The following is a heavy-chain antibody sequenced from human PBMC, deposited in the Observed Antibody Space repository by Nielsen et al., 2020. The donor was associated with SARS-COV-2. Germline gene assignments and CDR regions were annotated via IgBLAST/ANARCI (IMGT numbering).Heavy chain of an antibody. CDR1: GGSVNNNDW. J-gene: IGHJ6*03. CDR3: ARGDLVVVPSPLLGLGPIFYYFCLDV. V-gene: IGHV4-4*01. Sequence: GSLRLSCTVSGGSVNNNDWWTWVRQSPGKGLEWIGEVSHSGNTIYSPSLKSRVTFSMDKSKSQFSLRLTSVSAADTAVYFCARGDLVVVPSPLLGLGPIFYYFCLDVWGKGTTVIVSS. CDR2: VSHSGNT. D-gene: IGHD2-2*02.